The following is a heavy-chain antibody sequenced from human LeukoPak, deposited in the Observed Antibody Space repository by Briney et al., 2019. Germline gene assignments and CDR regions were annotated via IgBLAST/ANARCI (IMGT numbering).Heavy chain of an antibody. D-gene: IGHD5-12*01. V-gene: IGHV1-18*01. CDR2: ISAYNGDT. Sequence: ASVKVSCKASGYTFTSYGISWVRQAPGQGLEWMGWISAYNGDTKYAQKLQDRVTLTTDTSTSTAYMELRSLRSDDTAVYYCARVGRWLRAFDIWGQGTVITVSS. CDR3: ARVGRWLRAFDI. CDR1: GYTFTSYG. J-gene: IGHJ3*02.